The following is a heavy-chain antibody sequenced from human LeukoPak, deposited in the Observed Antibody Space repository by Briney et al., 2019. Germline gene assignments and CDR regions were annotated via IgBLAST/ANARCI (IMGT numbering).Heavy chain of an antibody. V-gene: IGHV3-7*01. CDR3: ARNARSYRVDYFDY. CDR2: KQDGSDK. J-gene: IGHJ4*02. D-gene: IGHD1-26*01. Sequence: KQDGSDKYYVDSVKGRFTISRDNAKNSLYLQMNSLRAEDTAVYYCARNARSYRVDYFDYWGQGTLVTVSS.